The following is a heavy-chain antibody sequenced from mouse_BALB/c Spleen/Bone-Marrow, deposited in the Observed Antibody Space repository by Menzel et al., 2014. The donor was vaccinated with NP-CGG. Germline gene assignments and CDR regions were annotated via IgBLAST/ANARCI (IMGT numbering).Heavy chain of an antibody. CDR2: IYPGNVNT. Sequence: QVQLQQSGPELVKPGASVRISCKASGYTFTGYYIHWVKQRPGQGLEWIGWIYPGNVNTKYNEKFKDKATLTADKSSSTAYMQLSSLTSEDSAVYFCARGGYDGAWFTYWGHGTRDTV. CDR1: GYTFTGYY. D-gene: IGHD2-14*01. V-gene: IGHV1S56*01. J-gene: IGHJ3*01. CDR3: ARGGYDGAWFTY.